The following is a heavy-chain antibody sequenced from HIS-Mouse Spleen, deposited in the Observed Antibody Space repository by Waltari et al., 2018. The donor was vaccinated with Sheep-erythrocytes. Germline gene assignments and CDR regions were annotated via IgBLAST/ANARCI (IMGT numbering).Heavy chain of an antibody. D-gene: IGHD6-19*01. V-gene: IGHV3-74*01. Sequence: EVQLVESGGGLVQPGGSLRLSCAASGFTFSSYWMHWVRQAPGKGLVWVSRINSDGSSTSYADSVKCRFTISRDNAKNTLYLQMNSLRAEDTAVYYCARVLVGSGWYYFDYWGQGTLVTVSA. CDR3: ARVLVGSGWYYFDY. CDR1: GFTFSSYW. J-gene: IGHJ4*02. CDR2: INSDGSST.